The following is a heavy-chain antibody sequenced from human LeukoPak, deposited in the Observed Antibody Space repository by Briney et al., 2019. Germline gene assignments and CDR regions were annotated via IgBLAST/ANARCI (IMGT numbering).Heavy chain of an antibody. D-gene: IGHD6-13*01. V-gene: IGHV4-59*01. CDR2: IYYSGST. J-gene: IGHJ5*02. CDR1: GGSISTYY. Sequence: SETLSLTCPVSGGSISTYYWSWIRQPPGKGLEWIGYIYYSGSTNYNPSLKRRVTISVDTSKNQFSLKLNSVTAADTAVYYCARGIAAADLYGPWGQGTLVTVSS. CDR3: ARGIAAADLYGP.